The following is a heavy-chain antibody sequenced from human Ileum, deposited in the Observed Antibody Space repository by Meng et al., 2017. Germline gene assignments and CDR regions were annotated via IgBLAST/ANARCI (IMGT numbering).Heavy chain of an antibody. J-gene: IGHJ4*02. CDR3: TRGGFGYSVPFDF. D-gene: IGHD5/OR15-5a*01. Sequence: QVQLQESGPGLVKPSQKLYLTCRVSGASLSTGGYYWGWIRQQPGKGLEWIGYSYYDGSSYYNPSLKSRPIISLDASKSQFSLRLTSMTAADTAIYYCTRGGFGYSVPFDFWGQGTLVTVSS. V-gene: IGHV4-31*03. CDR2: SYYDGSS. CDR1: GASLSTGGYY.